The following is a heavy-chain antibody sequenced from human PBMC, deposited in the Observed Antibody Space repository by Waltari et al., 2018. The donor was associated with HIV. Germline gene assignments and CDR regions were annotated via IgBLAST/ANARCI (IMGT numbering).Heavy chain of an antibody. CDR2: IIPKFGST. Sequence: QVQLVQSGAEMKMPESSVKVSCKASGGGFSSYTISWVRQAPGQGLEGMGGIIPKFGSTNYAQKFQGRVTISADESTSTVYLELTSLRPDDTAVFYCARGGCSGRTCYSKSFDLWGQGTRVTVSS. CDR1: GGGFSSYT. CDR3: ARGGCSGRTCYSKSFDL. D-gene: IGHD2-15*01. J-gene: IGHJ3*01. V-gene: IGHV1-69*01.